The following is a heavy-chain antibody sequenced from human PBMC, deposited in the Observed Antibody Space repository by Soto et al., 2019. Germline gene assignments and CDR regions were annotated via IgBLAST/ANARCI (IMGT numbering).Heavy chain of an antibody. D-gene: IGHD5-18*01. Sequence: QVQLVESGGGVVQPGRSLRLSCAASGFTFSSYGMHWVRQAPGKGLEWVAVISYDGSNKYYADSVKGRFTISRDNSKNTLYLQMNSLRAEDTAVYYCAKGIQLWPHYYYGMDVWGQGTTVTVSS. CDR2: ISYDGSNK. CDR1: GFTFSSYG. CDR3: AKGIQLWPHYYYGMDV. V-gene: IGHV3-30*18. J-gene: IGHJ6*02.